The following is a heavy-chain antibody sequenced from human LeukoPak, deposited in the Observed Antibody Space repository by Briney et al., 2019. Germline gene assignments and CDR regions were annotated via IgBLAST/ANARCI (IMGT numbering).Heavy chain of an antibody. J-gene: IGHJ4*02. Sequence: PEGSLRLSCAASGFTFSDYYMSWIRQAPGKGLEWVSYISSSGSKIYYADSVKGRFTISRDNAKKSLYLQMNSLRDEDTAVYYCARESVAGTNFEYWGQGTLVTVSS. V-gene: IGHV3-11*01. CDR1: GFTFSDYY. D-gene: IGHD6-19*01. CDR3: ARESVAGTNFEY. CDR2: ISSSGSKI.